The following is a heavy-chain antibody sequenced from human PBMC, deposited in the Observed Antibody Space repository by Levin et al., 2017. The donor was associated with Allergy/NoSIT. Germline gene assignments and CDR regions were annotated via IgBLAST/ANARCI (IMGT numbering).Heavy chain of an antibody. D-gene: IGHD5-12*01. Sequence: GESLKISCAASGFTFSSYGMHWVRQAPGKGLEWVAVIWYDGSNKYYADSVKGRFTISRDNSKNTLYLQMNSLRAEDTAVYYCARDQGVDMGYYFDYWGQGTLVTVSS. V-gene: IGHV3-33*01. CDR2: IWYDGSNK. CDR3: ARDQGVDMGYYFDY. CDR1: GFTFSSYG. J-gene: IGHJ4*02.